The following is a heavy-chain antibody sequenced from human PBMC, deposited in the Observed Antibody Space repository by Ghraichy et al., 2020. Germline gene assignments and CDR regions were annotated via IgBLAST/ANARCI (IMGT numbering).Heavy chain of an antibody. Sequence: SETLSLTCTVSGGSISSYYWSWIRQPPGKRLEWIGYIYYSGSTNYNPSLKSRVTISVDTSKNQFSLKLSSVTAADTAVYYCARGTYSNYVDYYYMDVWGKGTTVTVSS. CDR2: IYYSGST. CDR3: ARGTYSNYVDYYYMDV. V-gene: IGHV4-59*01. CDR1: GGSISSYY. D-gene: IGHD4-11*01. J-gene: IGHJ6*03.